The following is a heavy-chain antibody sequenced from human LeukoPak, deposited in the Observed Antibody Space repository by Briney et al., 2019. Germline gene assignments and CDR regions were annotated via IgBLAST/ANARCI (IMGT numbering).Heavy chain of an antibody. J-gene: IGHJ6*03. CDR3: AKNGDRGAYCSGGSCYPYYYYYMDV. D-gene: IGHD2-15*01. CDR1: GFTFSDYY. Sequence: GGSLRLSCAASGFTFSDYYMSWIRQAPGKGLEWVSSISSTGGTTYYADSVKGRFTISRDNSKNTLFLQVNSLRAEDTAIYYCAKNGDRGAYCSGGSCYPYYYYYMDVWGKGTTVTISS. CDR2: ISSTGGTT. V-gene: IGHV3-23*01.